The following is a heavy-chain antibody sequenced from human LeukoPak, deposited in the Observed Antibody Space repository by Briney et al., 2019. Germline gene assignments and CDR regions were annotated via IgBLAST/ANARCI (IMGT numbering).Heavy chain of an antibody. V-gene: IGHV3-33*01. Sequence: PGGSLRLSCAASGISFSSHGMHGVRQAPGKGLEGVAVIWYDGSNIYYADSVKGRFTISRDNSKNTLYLQINSLRAEYTALYYCARARNDYDSNGFSLLDYWGQGTLVTVSS. CDR1: GISFSSHG. D-gene: IGHD3-22*01. J-gene: IGHJ4*02. CDR3: ARARNDYDSNGFSLLDY. CDR2: IWYDGSNI.